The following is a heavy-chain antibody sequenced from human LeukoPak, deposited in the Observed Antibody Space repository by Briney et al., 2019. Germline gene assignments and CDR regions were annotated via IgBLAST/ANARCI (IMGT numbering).Heavy chain of an antibody. CDR3: ARDSPGYSSGWYSPAPFDY. J-gene: IGHJ4*02. CDR2: ISSSGSKI. CDR1: GFTFSSYE. V-gene: IGHV3-48*03. Sequence: PGGSLRLSCAASGFTFSSYEMNWVRQATGKGLEWVSYISSSGSKIYYADYVKGRFTIYRDKDKNSLYLQMNSQRAEDTAVYYCARDSPGYSSGWYSPAPFDYWGQGTLVTVSS. D-gene: IGHD6-19*01.